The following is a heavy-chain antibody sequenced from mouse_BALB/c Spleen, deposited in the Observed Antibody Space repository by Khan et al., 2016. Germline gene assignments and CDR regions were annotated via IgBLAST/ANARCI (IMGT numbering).Heavy chain of an antibody. CDR3: ARAGNYRYDGAMDY. CDR1: GFTFSSFG. V-gene: IGHV5-17*02. Sequence: EVELVESGGGLVQPGGSRKLSCAASGFTFSSFGIHWVRQAPEKGLEWVAYISSGSSTIYYEDTVKGRFTISRDNPKNTLFLQMTSLRSGDTAMYYCARAGNYRYDGAMDYWGQGTSVTVSS. D-gene: IGHD2-14*01. CDR2: ISSGSSTI. J-gene: IGHJ4*01.